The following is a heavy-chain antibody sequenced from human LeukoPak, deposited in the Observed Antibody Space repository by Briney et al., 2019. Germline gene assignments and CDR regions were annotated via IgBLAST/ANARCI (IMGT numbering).Heavy chain of an antibody. Sequence: PSETLSLACTVSGGSISSSYWSWIRQPPGKGLEWIGYIIYTGSTSYNPSLKSRVTISVDISKNQFSLKLSSVTAADTAVYYCVTIGGNYYSSDAFDIWGQGTMVTVSS. CDR2: IIYTGST. J-gene: IGHJ3*02. CDR1: GGSISSSY. D-gene: IGHD1-26*01. V-gene: IGHV4-59*01. CDR3: VTIGGNYYSSDAFDI.